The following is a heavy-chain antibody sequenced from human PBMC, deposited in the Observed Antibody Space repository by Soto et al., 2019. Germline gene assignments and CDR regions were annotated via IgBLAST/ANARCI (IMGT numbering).Heavy chain of an antibody. J-gene: IGHJ6*02. D-gene: IGHD2-8*01. Sequence: SETLSLTCTVSGGSISSGDYYWSWIRQPPGKGLEWIGYIYYSGSTYYNPSLRSRVTISVDTSTNQYSPKLSTVTAPDTSVYYCARVRDTFGLDVWGQGTTVTV. CDR1: GGSISSGDYY. CDR2: IYYSGST. V-gene: IGHV4-30-4*01. CDR3: ARVRDTFGLDV.